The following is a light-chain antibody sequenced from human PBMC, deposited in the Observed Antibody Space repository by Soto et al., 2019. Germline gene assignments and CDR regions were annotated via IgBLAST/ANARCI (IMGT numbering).Light chain of an antibody. CDR3: QQYGSSPPVT. J-gene: IGKJ5*01. CDR2: DAS. CDR1: QSVSASH. V-gene: IGKV3-20*01. Sequence: EIVLTQSPGTLSLSPGERATLSCRASQSVSASHLAWYQQKPGQAPRFLIYDASSRATGIPDRFSGSGSGTDFTLTISRLEPEDFAVYYCQQYGSSPPVTFGQGTRLEI.